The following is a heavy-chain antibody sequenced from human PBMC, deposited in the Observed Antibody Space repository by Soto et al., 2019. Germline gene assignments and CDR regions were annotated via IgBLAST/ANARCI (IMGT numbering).Heavy chain of an antibody. Sequence: PSETLSLTCAVSGGSISSGGYSWSWIRQPPGKGLEWIGYIYHSGSTYHNPSLKSRVTISVDRSKNQFSLKLSSVTAADTAVYYCAGGLAYCGGDCSFYYYGMDVWGQGTTVTVSS. V-gene: IGHV4-30-2*01. J-gene: IGHJ6*02. CDR2: IYHSGST. CDR1: GGSISSGGYS. CDR3: AGGLAYCGGDCSFYYYGMDV. D-gene: IGHD2-21*02.